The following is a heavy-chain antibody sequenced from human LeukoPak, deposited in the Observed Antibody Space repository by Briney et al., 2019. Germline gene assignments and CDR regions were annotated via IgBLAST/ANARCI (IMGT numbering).Heavy chain of an antibody. CDR1: GFTVSSNY. Sequence: PGGSLRLSCAASGFTVSSNYMSWVRQAPGKGLEWVSVIYSGGSTYYADSVKGRFTISRDNSKNTLYLQMNSLRAEDTAVYYCARDAERYCGGDCYYFDYWGQGTLVTVSS. J-gene: IGHJ4*02. D-gene: IGHD2-21*02. V-gene: IGHV3-66*01. CDR3: ARDAERYCGGDCYYFDY. CDR2: IYSGGST.